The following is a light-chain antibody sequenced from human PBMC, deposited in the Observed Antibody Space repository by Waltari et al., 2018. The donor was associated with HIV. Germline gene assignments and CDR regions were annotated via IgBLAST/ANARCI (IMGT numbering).Light chain of an antibody. Sequence: QSVLTQPPSASGTPGQRVTISCSGSRSSIGSNTVNWFQQLPGTAPKPLIYSNNQRPSGVPDRFSGSKSGTSASLAISGLQSEDEADYYCAAWDDSLNGFWVFGGGTKLTVL. V-gene: IGLV1-44*01. J-gene: IGLJ3*02. CDR1: RSSIGSNT. CDR3: AAWDDSLNGFWV. CDR2: SNN.